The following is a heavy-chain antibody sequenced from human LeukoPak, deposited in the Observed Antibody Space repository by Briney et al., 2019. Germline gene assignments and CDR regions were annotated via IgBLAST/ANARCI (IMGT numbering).Heavy chain of an antibody. CDR3: ARDKEDGMDV. CDR2: ISYGGSNK. CDR1: GFTFSSYA. Sequence: GGSLRLSCAASGFTFSSYAMHWVRQAPGKGLEWVAVISYGGSNKYYADSVKGRFTISRDNSKNTLYLQMNSLRAEDTAVYYCARDKEDGMDVWDQGTTVTVSS. V-gene: IGHV3-30*04. J-gene: IGHJ6*02.